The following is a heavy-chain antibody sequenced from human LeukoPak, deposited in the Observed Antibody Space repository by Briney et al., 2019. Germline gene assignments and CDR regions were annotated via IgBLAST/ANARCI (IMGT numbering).Heavy chain of an antibody. J-gene: IGHJ4*02. D-gene: IGHD3-22*01. CDR2: ISSSSSYI. CDR3: ARTGKYYDSSGYYDY. V-gene: IGHV3-21*04. Sequence: GGSLRLSCAASGFTFSSYSMNWVRQAPGKGLEWVSSISSSSSYIYYADSVKGRFTISRDNAKNSLYLQMNSLRAEDTAVYYCARTGKYYDSSGYYDYWGQGTLVTVSS. CDR1: GFTFSSYS.